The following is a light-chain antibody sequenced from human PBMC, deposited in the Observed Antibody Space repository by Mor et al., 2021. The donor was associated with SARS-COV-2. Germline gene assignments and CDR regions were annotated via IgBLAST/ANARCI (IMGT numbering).Light chain of an antibody. Sequence: DVSNRPSGVSNRFSGSKSGNTASLTISGLQAEDEADYYRSSYTSSSVVFGGGTKLTVL. CDR2: DVS. CDR3: SSYTSSSVV. V-gene: IGLV2-14*03. J-gene: IGLJ2*01.